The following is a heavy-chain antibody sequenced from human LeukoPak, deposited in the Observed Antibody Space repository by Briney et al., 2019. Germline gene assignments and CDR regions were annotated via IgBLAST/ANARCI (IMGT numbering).Heavy chain of an antibody. Sequence: GRSLRLSCAASGVTFGNLAMHWVRQAPGKGLEWVAVISHHGSDQFYADSVKGRFTISRDNSKNTLFLQMNSLGAEDTAVYYCAAQPCSVGRCYLDYWGQGTLVTVSS. D-gene: IGHD2-15*01. J-gene: IGHJ4*02. CDR3: AAQPCSVGRCYLDY. V-gene: IGHV3-30*04. CDR2: ISHHGSDQ. CDR1: GVTFGNLA.